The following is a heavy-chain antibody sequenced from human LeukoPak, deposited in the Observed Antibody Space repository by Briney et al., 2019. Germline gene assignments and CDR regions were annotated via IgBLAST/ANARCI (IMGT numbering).Heavy chain of an antibody. CDR1: GGSISSSSYY. V-gene: IGHV4-39*07. CDR3: ARDAGSYHQGSFDY. D-gene: IGHD1-26*01. CDR2: IYYSGST. Sequence: SETLSLTCTASGGSISSSSYYWGWIRQPPGKGLEWIGSIYYSGSTYYNPSLKSRVTISVDTSKNQFSLKLSSVTAADTAVYYCARDAGSYHQGSFDYWGQGTLVTVSS. J-gene: IGHJ4*02.